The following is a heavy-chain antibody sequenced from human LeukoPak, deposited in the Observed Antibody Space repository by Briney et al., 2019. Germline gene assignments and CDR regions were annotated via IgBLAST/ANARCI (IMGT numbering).Heavy chain of an antibody. J-gene: IGHJ1*01. Sequence: HPGRSLRLSCAASGFTFDDYAMHWVRHAPGKGLEWVSGISYNSGTIAYADSVKGRFTISRDNAKNSLYLQMNSLRAEDTALYYCAKDQYSSSFMVYFQHWGQGTLVTVSS. V-gene: IGHV3-9*01. CDR1: GFTFDDYA. CDR3: AKDQYSSSFMVYFQH. CDR2: ISYNSGTI. D-gene: IGHD6-6*01.